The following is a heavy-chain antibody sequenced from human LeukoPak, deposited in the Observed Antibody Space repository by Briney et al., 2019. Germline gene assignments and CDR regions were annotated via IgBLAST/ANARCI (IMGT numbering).Heavy chain of an antibody. CDR2: ISAYNGNT. J-gene: IGHJ6*03. D-gene: IGHD5-18*01. Sequence: ASVKVSCKASGYTFTSYGISWVRQAPGQGLEWMGWISAYNGNTNYAQKLQGRVTMTTDTSTSTAYMELSRLRSDDTAVYYCARGRYSYGYYYYMDVWGKGTTVTVSS. CDR1: GYTFTSYG. CDR3: ARGRYSYGYYYYMDV. V-gene: IGHV1-18*01.